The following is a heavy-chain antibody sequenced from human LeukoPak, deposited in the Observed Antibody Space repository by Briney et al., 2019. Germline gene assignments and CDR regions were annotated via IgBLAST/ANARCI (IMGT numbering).Heavy chain of an antibody. D-gene: IGHD5-24*01. Sequence: GESLYVSDTGSRYSFTSYWIGWMRQMPGKGLEWMGIIYPGDSDTRYSPSFQGQVTISADKSISTAYLQWSSLKASDTAMYYCAKGMATINAFDIWGQGTMVTVSS. CDR2: IYPGDSDT. CDR1: RYSFTSYW. J-gene: IGHJ3*02. V-gene: IGHV5-51*01. CDR3: AKGMATINAFDI.